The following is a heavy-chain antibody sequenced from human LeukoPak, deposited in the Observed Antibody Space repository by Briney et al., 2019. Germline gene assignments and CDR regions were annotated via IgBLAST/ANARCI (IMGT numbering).Heavy chain of an antibody. CDR1: GFTFSNAW. Sequence: GGSLRLSCAASGFTFSNAWMSWVRQAPGKGLEWVGRIKSKSDGGTTDYTAHVKGRFSISRDDSKNTLYLQMNSLKTEDTAVYYCTTYGDYRGRDYWGQGTLVTVSS. J-gene: IGHJ4*02. V-gene: IGHV3-15*01. D-gene: IGHD4-17*01. CDR3: TTYGDYRGRDY. CDR2: IKSKSDGGTT.